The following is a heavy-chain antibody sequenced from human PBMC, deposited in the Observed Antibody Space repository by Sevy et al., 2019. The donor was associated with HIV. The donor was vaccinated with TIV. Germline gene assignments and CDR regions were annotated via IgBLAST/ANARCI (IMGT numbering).Heavy chain of an antibody. CDR3: AGWRGTRVTMMVVVTTGYFDY. D-gene: IGHD3-22*01. CDR2: VTHRGST. CDR1: GGSFNNYD. Sequence: SETLSLTCGIYGGSFNNYDWSWIRQPPGKGLEWIGEVTHRGSTNNNPSLKSRLTLSLDTSKNQFSLELTSVTAADTAVYYCAGWRGTRVTMMVVVTTGYFDYWGQGTLVTVSS. J-gene: IGHJ4*02. V-gene: IGHV4-34*01.